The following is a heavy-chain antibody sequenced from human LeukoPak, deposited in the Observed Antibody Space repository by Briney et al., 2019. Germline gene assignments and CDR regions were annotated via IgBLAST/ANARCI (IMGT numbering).Heavy chain of an antibody. CDR3: TSVTVTWYMGTQSQPQRTFPEIQRRDSYYMTSSQLSTPLQQ. Sequence: PGGSLRLSCAASGFTFSSYWMHWVRQAPGKGLVWVSRINSDGSSTSYADSVKGRLTISSDNARNTLYLQRNSSRAEDATGYHPTSVTVTWYMGTQSQPQRTFPEIQRRDSYYMTSSQLSTPLQQWRQG. V-gene: IGHV3-74*01. J-gene: IGHJ1*01. D-gene: IGHD1-26*01. CDR1: GFTFSSYW. CDR2: INSDGSST.